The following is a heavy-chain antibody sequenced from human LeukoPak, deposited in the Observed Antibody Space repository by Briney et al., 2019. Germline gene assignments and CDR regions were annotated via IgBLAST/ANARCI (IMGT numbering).Heavy chain of an antibody. Sequence: PGGSLRLSCAASGFTFSSYAMSWVRQAPGEGLERVSHISGSGDTTYYADSVKGRFTISRDNSKNTLYLQMNSLRADDTAVYYCAKDMEGSVADYFDYWGQGTLVTVSS. CDR3: AKDMEGSVADYFDY. J-gene: IGHJ4*02. CDR1: GFTFSSYA. CDR2: ISGSGDTT. D-gene: IGHD3-10*01. V-gene: IGHV3-23*01.